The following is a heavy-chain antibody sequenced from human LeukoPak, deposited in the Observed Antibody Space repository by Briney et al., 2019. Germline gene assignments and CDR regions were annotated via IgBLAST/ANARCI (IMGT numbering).Heavy chain of an antibody. CDR2: IYTRGST. V-gene: IGHV4-4*07. J-gene: IGHJ3*02. D-gene: IGHD2-15*01. Sequence: SETLSLTCTVSGGSINNYYWSWIRQPAGKGLEWIGRIYTRGSTNYNPSLKSRVTMSVDTSKNQFSLKLSSVTAADTAVYYCARGRYCSAEICSGGDAFDIWGQGTIVSVSS. CDR1: GGSINNYY. CDR3: ARGRYCSAEICSGGDAFDI.